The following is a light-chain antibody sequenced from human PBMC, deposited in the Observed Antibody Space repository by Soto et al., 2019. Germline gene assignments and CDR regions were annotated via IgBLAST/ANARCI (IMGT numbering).Light chain of an antibody. CDR2: AAS. J-gene: IGKJ1*01. Sequence: IQMTQSPSSLSVSIIDRVTITCRASQDIGNDLGWYQQRPGEAPKLLLYAASTLRSGVPSRFSGSGSGTHFALTINSLQPEDSATYFCLQDHNYPWTFGQGTKVDIK. V-gene: IGKV1-6*02. CDR3: LQDHNYPWT. CDR1: QDIGND.